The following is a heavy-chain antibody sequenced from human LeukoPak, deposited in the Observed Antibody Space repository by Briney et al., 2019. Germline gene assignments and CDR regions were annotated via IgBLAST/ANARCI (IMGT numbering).Heavy chain of an antibody. CDR3: TKDSVFLLTTVTSYYFDY. Sequence: GGSLRLSCAAAGFNFSSYGMHWVRQAPGKGLEWVAFIRYDGSNKYYADSVKGRFTISRDNSKNTLYLQMNSLRAEDTAVYYCTKDSVFLLTTVTSYYFDYWGQGTLVTVSS. CDR1: GFNFSSYG. J-gene: IGHJ4*02. CDR2: IRYDGSNK. D-gene: IGHD4-11*01. V-gene: IGHV3-30*02.